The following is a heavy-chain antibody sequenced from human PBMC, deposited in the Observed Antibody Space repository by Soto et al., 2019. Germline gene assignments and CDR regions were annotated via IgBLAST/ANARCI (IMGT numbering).Heavy chain of an antibody. CDR2: ISGYNGNT. D-gene: IGHD3-10*01. Sequence: VASVKVSCKASGYTFTNYGISWVRQAPGQGLEWMGWISGYNGNTNYAQKLQGRVTMTTDTSTSTAYMELRSLRSDDTAVYYCARGVGSGSYYNQYNWFDPWGQGTLVTVSS. V-gene: IGHV1-18*01. CDR1: GYTFTNYG. CDR3: ARGVGSGSYYNQYNWFDP. J-gene: IGHJ5*02.